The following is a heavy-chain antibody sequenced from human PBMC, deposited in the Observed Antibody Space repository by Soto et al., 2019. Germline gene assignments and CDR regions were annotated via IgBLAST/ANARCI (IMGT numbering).Heavy chain of an antibody. CDR1: GFTFSNYA. J-gene: IGHJ5*02. CDR2: ISGDSDDT. Sequence: GGSLRLSCAASGFTFSNYAMSWVRQAPGKGLEWVSAISGDSDDTCYADSVKGRFTISRDNSKNTLYLQMNSLRAEDTAVYYCAKIPVHPSRWFDPWGQGTLVTVSS. V-gene: IGHV3-23*01. D-gene: IGHD5-12*01. CDR3: AKIPVHPSRWFDP.